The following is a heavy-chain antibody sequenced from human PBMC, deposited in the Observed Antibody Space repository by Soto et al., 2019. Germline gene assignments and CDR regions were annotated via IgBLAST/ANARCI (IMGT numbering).Heavy chain of an antibody. D-gene: IGHD2-15*01. CDR2: IIPIFGTA. CDR1: GGTFSSYA. J-gene: IGHJ6*02. CDR3: ARVEDSSYSPLYYYYYGMDV. V-gene: IGHV1-69*06. Sequence: GASVKVSCKASGGTFSSYAISWVRQAPGQGLEWMGGIIPIFGTANYAQKFQGRVTITADKSTSTAYMELSSLRSEDTAVYYCARVEDSSYSPLYYYYYGMDVWGQGTTVTVSS.